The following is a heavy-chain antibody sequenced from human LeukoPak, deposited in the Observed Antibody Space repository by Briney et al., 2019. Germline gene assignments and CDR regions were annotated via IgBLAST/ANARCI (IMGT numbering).Heavy chain of an antibody. Sequence: ASVKVSCKASGYTFTSYDINWVRQAPGQGLEWMGWISAYNGNTNYAQKLQGRVTMTADTSTSTAYMELRSLRSDDTAVYYCARGARPVSLDYWGQGTLVTVSS. CDR2: ISAYNGNT. CDR1: GYTFTSYD. J-gene: IGHJ4*02. V-gene: IGHV1-18*01. D-gene: IGHD6-6*01. CDR3: ARGARPVSLDY.